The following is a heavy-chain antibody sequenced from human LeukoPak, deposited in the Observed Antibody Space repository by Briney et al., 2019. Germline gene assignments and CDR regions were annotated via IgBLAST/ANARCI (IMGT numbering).Heavy chain of an antibody. CDR1: GFTFSNTW. CDR3: AKDRGGYGDFNDAFDI. D-gene: IGHD4-17*01. J-gene: IGHJ3*02. Sequence: PGGSLRLSCAASGFTFSNTWMHWVRQAPGKGLVWVSRIHSDGISTTYADSVKGRFTISRDNAKNTLYLQMNSLRAEDTALYYCAKDRGGYGDFNDAFDIWGQGTMVTVSS. CDR2: IHSDGIST. V-gene: IGHV3-74*03.